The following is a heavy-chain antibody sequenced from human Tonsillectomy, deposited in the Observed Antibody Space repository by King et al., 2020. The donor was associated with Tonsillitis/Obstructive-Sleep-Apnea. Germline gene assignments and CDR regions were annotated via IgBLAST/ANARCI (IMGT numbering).Heavy chain of an antibody. Sequence: QLVQSGAEVKKPGSSVKVSCKASGVTFSSYAISWLRQAPGQGLELMGGIIPSFGTANYAQKFQGRVTITADESTSTAYMELSSLRSEDTAVYYCARGDEMATIKKGAFDYWGQGTLVTVSS. V-gene: IGHV1-69*01. J-gene: IGHJ4*02. CDR2: IIPSFGTA. D-gene: IGHD5-24*01. CDR3: ARGDEMATIKKGAFDY. CDR1: GVTFSSYA.